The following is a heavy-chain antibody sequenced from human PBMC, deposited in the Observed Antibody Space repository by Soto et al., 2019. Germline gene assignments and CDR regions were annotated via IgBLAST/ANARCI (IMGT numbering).Heavy chain of an antibody. V-gene: IGHV1-8*01. D-gene: IGHD4-4*01. CDR2: MNLNSGNT. CDR3: ARGWRDDYSNYYYYGMDV. Sequence: ASVKVSCKASGYTFTSYDINWVRQATGQGLAWMGWMNLNSGNTGYAQKFQGRVTMTRNTSISTAYMELSRLRSEDTAAYYCARGWRDDYSNYYYYGMDVWGQGTMVTVSS. J-gene: IGHJ6*02. CDR1: GYTFTSYD.